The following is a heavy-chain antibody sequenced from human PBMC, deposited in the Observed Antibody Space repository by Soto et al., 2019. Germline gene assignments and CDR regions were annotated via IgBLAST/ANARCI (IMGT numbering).Heavy chain of an antibody. D-gene: IGHD3-22*01. CDR1: GFTFSSYG. CDR3: AKDHLNTMIVVVTPDY. Sequence: QVQLVESGGGVVQPGRSLRLSCAASGFTFSSYGMHWVRQAPGKGLEWVAVISYDGSNKYYADSVKGRFTISRDNSKNSLYLHMNSLRTEDTAVYYCAKDHLNTMIVVVTPDYWGQGTLVTVSS. CDR2: ISYDGSNK. J-gene: IGHJ4*02. V-gene: IGHV3-30*18.